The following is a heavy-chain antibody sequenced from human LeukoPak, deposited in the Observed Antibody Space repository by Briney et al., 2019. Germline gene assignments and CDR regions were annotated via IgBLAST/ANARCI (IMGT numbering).Heavy chain of an antibody. J-gene: IGHJ4*02. V-gene: IGHV1-3*01. Sequence: ASVKVSCKASGYTFTAHAVHWVHQAPGQRLEWMGWINVANGDTGYSQKFQDRVTITRDTSASTGYMEMSSLISEDTAVYYCASKPRGESRPFDYWGQGTLVTVSS. CDR1: GYTFTAHA. CDR2: INVANGDT. D-gene: IGHD3-16*01. CDR3: ASKPRGESRPFDY.